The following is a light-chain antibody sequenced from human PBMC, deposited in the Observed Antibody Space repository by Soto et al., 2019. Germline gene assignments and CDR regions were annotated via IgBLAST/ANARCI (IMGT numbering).Light chain of an antibody. CDR1: QAVGSN. J-gene: IGKJ4*01. Sequence: IVLTQSPATLSVSPGERATLSCRASQAVGSNLAWYQQRPGQAPRLLIYDASTRATGNPHRFSGGGSGTDSTLTISSLQSDDFAVYNCQHDNKWPHMPAFGGGTKLAIK. CDR2: DAS. V-gene: IGKV3-15*01. CDR3: QHDNKWPHMPA.